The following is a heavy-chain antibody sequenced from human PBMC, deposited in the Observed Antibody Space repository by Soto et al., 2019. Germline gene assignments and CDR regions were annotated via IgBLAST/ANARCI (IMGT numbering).Heavy chain of an antibody. CDR3: ARATYYDFWSGYVDY. V-gene: IGHV4-38-2*01. Sequence: SETLSLTCAVSGYSISSGYYWGWIRQPPGKGLEWIGIIHHSGSTYYNPSLKSRVTISVDTSKNQFSLKLSSVTAADTAVYYCARATYYDFWSGYVDYWGQGTPVTVSS. D-gene: IGHD3-3*01. CDR2: IHHSGST. CDR1: GYSISSGYY. J-gene: IGHJ4*02.